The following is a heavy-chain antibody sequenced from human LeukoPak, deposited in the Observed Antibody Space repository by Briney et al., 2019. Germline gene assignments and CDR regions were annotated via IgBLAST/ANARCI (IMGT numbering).Heavy chain of an antibody. J-gene: IGHJ5*02. CDR3: ARKPTNSSPLP. Sequence: GGSLRLSCAASGFTFSSYSMNWVRQAPGKGLEWVSSISSSSSYIYYADSVKGRFTISRDNAKNSLYLQMNSLRAEDTAVYCCARKPTNSSPLPWGQGTLVTVSS. CDR1: GFTFSSYS. D-gene: IGHD6-6*01. CDR2: ISSSSSYI. V-gene: IGHV3-21*01.